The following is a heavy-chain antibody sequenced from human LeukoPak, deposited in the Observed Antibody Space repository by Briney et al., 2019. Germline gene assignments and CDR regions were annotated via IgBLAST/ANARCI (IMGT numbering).Heavy chain of an antibody. D-gene: IGHD1-26*01. Sequence: GESLKISCKGSGYSFTSYWISWVRQMPGKGLEWMARIDPSDSYTSYSPSFQGHVTISTDKSNNTAYLQWSSLKASDTAIYYCARHFSGAYDFFDPWDQGTLVTVSS. V-gene: IGHV5-10-1*01. CDR2: IDPSDSYT. CDR3: ARHFSGAYDFFDP. CDR1: GYSFTSYW. J-gene: IGHJ5*02.